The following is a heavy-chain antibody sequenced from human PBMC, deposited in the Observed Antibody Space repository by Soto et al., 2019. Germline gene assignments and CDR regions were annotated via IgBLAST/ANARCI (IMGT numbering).Heavy chain of an antibody. J-gene: IGHJ6*02. CDR3: AREVVTGDYYYYYGMDV. D-gene: IGHD2-21*02. CDR1: GGTFSSYA. V-gene: IGHV1-69*01. Sequence: QVQLVQSGAEVKKPGSSVKVSCKASGGTFSSYAISWVRQAPGQGLEWMGGIIPIFGTANYAQKFQGRVTITADESTSTAYMELSSLRSEDSAVYYCAREVVTGDYYYYYGMDVWGQGTTVTVSS. CDR2: IIPIFGTA.